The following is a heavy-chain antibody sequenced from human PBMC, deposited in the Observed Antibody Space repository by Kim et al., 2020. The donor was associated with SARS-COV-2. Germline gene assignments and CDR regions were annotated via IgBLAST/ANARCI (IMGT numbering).Heavy chain of an antibody. Sequence: GGSLRLSCSASGFTFSDHAMHWVRQAPGKGLEFVSGVTNNGGSTSYADSVKGRFTVSRDNSNNMLYLQMNSLRAEDTALYYCVKLVSQIEYNNYFDPWGQGTLVTVSS. CDR1: GFTFSDHA. D-gene: IGHD1-20*01. CDR3: VKLVSQIEYNNYFDP. J-gene: IGHJ4*02. V-gene: IGHV3-64D*06. CDR2: VTNNGGST.